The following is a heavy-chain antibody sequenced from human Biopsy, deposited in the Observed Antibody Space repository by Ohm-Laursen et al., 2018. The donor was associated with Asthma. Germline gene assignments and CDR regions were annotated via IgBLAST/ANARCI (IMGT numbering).Heavy chain of an antibody. D-gene: IGHD1-14*01. CDR2: IKPDGSQT. CDR3: ARDGPELPTELDY. Sequence: GSLRLSCAASGFTFSGSWMIWVRQAPGKGLQWLAFIKPDGSQTYYADSVEGRFSISRDNAKNSLYLQMNSLRAEDTAVYYCARDGPELPTELDYWGPGTLVTVSS. J-gene: IGHJ4*02. V-gene: IGHV3-7*01. CDR1: GFTFSGSW.